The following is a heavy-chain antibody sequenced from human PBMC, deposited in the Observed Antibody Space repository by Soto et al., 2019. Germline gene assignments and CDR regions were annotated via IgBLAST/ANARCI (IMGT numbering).Heavy chain of an antibody. Sequence: ASVKVSCKASGYTFTHYFIHWVRRAPGQGLEWMGYINPKSGDTHYSQTFRGRVSMTRDTSTDTANMGLSSLKSDDTAVYFCARVPGHKNSRGDFWGQGTPVTVSS. D-gene: IGHD1-7*01. V-gene: IGHV1-2*02. J-gene: IGHJ4*02. CDR2: INPKSGDT. CDR3: ARVPGHKNSRGDF. CDR1: GYTFTHYF.